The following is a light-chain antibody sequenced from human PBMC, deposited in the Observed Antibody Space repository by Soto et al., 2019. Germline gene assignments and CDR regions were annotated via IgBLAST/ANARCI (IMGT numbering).Light chain of an antibody. CDR3: QHYDSSPPAST. CDR2: GAS. Sequence: IVLTQSPGTLSLSPGERATLSCRARQSVSSSYLAWYQQRPGQAPRLLIYGASSRATGIPDRFSGSGSGTDFTLTISRLEPEDCAVYYCQHYDSSPPASTFGQGTKLEI. J-gene: IGKJ2*01. V-gene: IGKV3-20*01. CDR1: QSVSSSY.